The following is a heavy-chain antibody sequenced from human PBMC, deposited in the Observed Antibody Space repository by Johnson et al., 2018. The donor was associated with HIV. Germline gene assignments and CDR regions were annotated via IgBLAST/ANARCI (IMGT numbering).Heavy chain of an antibody. Sequence: EVQLVESGGGLIQPGGSLRLSCAASGFTVSSNYMSWVRQAPGKGLEWVSVINSGAGTFYADSVKGRFAISRDNSKNTLYLQMNSLRAEDTAMYYCARVKRSGTYYRDAFDIWGQGTMVTVSS. CDR2: INSGAGT. D-gene: IGHD1-26*01. CDR3: ARVKRSGTYYRDAFDI. V-gene: IGHV3-53*01. J-gene: IGHJ3*02. CDR1: GFTVSSNY.